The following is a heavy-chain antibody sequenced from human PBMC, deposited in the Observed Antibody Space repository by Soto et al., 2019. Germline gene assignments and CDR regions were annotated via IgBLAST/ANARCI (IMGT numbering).Heavy chain of an antibody. V-gene: IGHV3-23*01. CDR2: ISPTGGST. J-gene: IGHJ4*02. D-gene: IGHD6-19*01. CDR3: ATDLLQWLGGRGPFDY. CDR1: GFSSSSYA. Sequence: EVQLLESGGGLVHPGGSLRLSCATSGFSSSSYAMTCLRPAPVKGLEWVSTISPTGGSTYYADSVTGRFTISRDDSKNTLYLHMNRLRAEDTATYYCATDLLQWLGGRGPFDYWGQGTLVTVSS.